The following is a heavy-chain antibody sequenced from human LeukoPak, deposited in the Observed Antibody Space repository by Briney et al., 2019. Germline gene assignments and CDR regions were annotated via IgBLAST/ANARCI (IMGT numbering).Heavy chain of an antibody. CDR1: GFTFSSYA. J-gene: IGHJ6*02. CDR2: ISGSGGST. D-gene: IGHD6-13*01. CDR3: AKGYSSSWYDYYYGMDV. Sequence: GGSLRLSCAASGFTFSSYAMSWVRQAPGKGLEWVSAISGSGGSTYYADSVKGRFTISRDNSKNTLYLQMNSLRAEDTAVYYCAKGYSSSWYDYYYGMDVWGQGTTVTVSS. V-gene: IGHV3-23*01.